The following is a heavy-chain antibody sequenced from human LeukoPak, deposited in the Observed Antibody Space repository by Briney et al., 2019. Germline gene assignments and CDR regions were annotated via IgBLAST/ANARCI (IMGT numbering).Heavy chain of an antibody. CDR2: IYPADSDI. D-gene: IGHD1-1*01. V-gene: IGHV5-51*01. J-gene: IGHJ4*02. CDR1: GYSINNYW. Sequence: GESLKISCKGSGYSINNYWIGWVRQMPGKGLEWMGIIYPADSDIRYSPSFQGQVTISADKSISTAYLQWSSLKASDTAVYYCARSRDWNDCYFDYWGQGTLVTVSS. CDR3: ARSRDWNDCYFDY.